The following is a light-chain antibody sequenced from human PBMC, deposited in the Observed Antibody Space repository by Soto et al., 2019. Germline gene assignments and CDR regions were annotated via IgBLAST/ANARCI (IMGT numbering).Light chain of an antibody. V-gene: IGKV1-5*01. Sequence: DIQMTQSPSTLSASVGDRVTITCRASQSISSWLAWYQQKPGKAPKLLIYDASNLESGVPSRFSGSGSGTEFTLTLSSLQPDDFSTYYCQQYNGYSPWTFGQGTKVDI. CDR1: QSISSW. J-gene: IGKJ1*01. CDR3: QQYNGYSPWT. CDR2: DAS.